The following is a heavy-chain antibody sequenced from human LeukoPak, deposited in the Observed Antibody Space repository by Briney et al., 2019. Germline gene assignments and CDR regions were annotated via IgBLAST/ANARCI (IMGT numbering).Heavy chain of an antibody. V-gene: IGHV3-9*01. CDR1: GFTFDDYA. CDR3: AKSLETSGWSRFDY. D-gene: IGHD6-19*01. Sequence: GESLRLSCAASGFTFDDYAMHWVRQAPGKGLEWVSYISWNSGSIVYADSVKGRFTISRDNVKNSLYLQMNSLRPEDTALYYCAKSLETSGWSRFDYWGQGILVTVSS. CDR2: ISWNSGSI. J-gene: IGHJ4*02.